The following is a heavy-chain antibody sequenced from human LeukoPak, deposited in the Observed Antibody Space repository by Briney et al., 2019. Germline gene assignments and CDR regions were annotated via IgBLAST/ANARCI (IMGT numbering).Heavy chain of an antibody. J-gene: IGHJ3*01. V-gene: IGHV4-34*01. CDR3: AILGYCSSTSCYLLPT. CDR2: INHSGST. CDR1: GGSFSGYY. D-gene: IGHD2-2*01. Sequence: SETLSLTCAVYGGSFSGYYCSWVRQPPGKGLEWIGEINHSGSTNYNPSLKSRVTISVDTSKNQFSLKLSSVTAADTAVYYCAILGYCSSTSCYLLPTWAQGTMVTVSS.